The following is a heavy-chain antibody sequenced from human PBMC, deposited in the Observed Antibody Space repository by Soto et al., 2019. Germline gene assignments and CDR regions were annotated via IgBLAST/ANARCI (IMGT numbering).Heavy chain of an antibody. J-gene: IGHJ6*02. V-gene: IGHV3-33*01. CDR2: IWYDGSNK. CDR1: GFTFSSYR. Sequence: GGSLRLSCAASGFTFSSYRMHWVRQAPGKGLEWVAVIWYDGSNKYYADSVKGRFTISRDNSKNTLYLQMNSLRAEDTAVYYCARATSDNYYYYYGMDVWGQGT. D-gene: IGHD2-15*01. CDR3: ARATSDNYYYYYGMDV.